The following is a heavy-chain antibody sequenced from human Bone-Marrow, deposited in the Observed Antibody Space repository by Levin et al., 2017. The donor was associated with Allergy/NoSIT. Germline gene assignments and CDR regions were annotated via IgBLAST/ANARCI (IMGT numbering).Heavy chain of an antibody. V-gene: IGHV1-2*02. CDR1: GYTFTGYY. Sequence: ASVKVSCKASGYTFTGYYMHWVRQAPGQGLEWMGWINPNSGGTNYAQKFQGRVTMTRDTSISTAYMELSRLRSDDTAVYYCARDHDIVVVVAAFGYWGQGTLVTVSS. CDR2: INPNSGGT. CDR3: ARDHDIVVVVAAFGY. J-gene: IGHJ4*02. D-gene: IGHD2-15*01.